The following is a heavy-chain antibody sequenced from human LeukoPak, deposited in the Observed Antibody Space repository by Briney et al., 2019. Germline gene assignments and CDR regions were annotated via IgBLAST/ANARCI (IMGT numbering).Heavy chain of an antibody. J-gene: IGHJ6*03. CDR2: IYYSGST. V-gene: IGHV4-39*01. CDR1: GGSISSSSYY. Sequence: PSETLSLTXTVSGGSISSSSYYWGWIRQPPGKGLEWIGSIYYSGSTYYNPSLKSRVTISVDTSKNQFSLKLSSVTAADTAVYYCAGYRGYYYYMDVWGKGTTVTVSS. D-gene: IGHD4-11*01. CDR3: AGYRGYYYYMDV.